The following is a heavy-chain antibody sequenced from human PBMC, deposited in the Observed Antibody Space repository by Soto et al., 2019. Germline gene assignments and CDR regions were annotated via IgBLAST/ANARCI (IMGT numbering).Heavy chain of an antibody. CDR3: ARAVAGNPPFDY. Sequence: ASVKVSCKASGYTFTSYSIHWVRQAPGQRLEWMGWINAGNGNTKYSQKFQGRVTITRDTSASTAYMELSSLRSEDTAVYYCARAVAGNPPFDYWGQGTLVTVSS. D-gene: IGHD6-19*01. CDR1: GYTFTSYS. J-gene: IGHJ4*02. V-gene: IGHV1-3*01. CDR2: INAGNGNT.